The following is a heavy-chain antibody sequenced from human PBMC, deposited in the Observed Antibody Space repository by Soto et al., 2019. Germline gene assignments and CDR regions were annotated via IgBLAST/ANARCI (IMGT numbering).Heavy chain of an antibody. V-gene: IGHV1-2*04. Sequence: ASVKVSCKASGYTFTGYYMHWVRQAPGQGLEWMGWINPNSGGTNYAQKFQGWVTMTRDTSISTAYMELSRLRSDDTAVYYCARGVVVAATPEGHDAFDIWGQGTMVTVSS. CDR2: INPNSGGT. CDR1: GYTFTGYY. J-gene: IGHJ3*02. CDR3: ARGVVVAATPEGHDAFDI. D-gene: IGHD2-15*01.